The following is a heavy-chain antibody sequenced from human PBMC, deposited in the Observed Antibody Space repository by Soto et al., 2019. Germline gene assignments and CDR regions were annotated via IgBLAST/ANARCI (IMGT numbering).Heavy chain of an antibody. D-gene: IGHD3-10*01. J-gene: IGHJ6*03. V-gene: IGHV3-9*01. CDR3: AKDVRGDRTRRYYYYYMDV. Sequence: EVQLVESGGGLVQPGRSLRLSCAASGFTFDDYAMHWVRQAPGKGLEWVSGISWNSGSIGYADSVKGRFTISRDNAKNSLYLQMNSLRAEDTALYYCAKDVRGDRTRRYYYYYMDVWGKGTTVTVSS. CDR1: GFTFDDYA. CDR2: ISWNSGSI.